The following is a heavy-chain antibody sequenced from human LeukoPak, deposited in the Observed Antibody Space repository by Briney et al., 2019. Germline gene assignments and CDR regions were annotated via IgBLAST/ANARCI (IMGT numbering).Heavy chain of an antibody. J-gene: IGHJ6*03. CDR2: INHSGST. CDR3: ARERIVVVPAVPGYMDV. CDR1: GGSFSGYH. D-gene: IGHD2-2*01. Sequence: SETLSLTCAVYGGSFSGYHWSWIRQPPGRGLEWIGEINHSGSTNYNPSLKSRVTISVDTSKNQFSLKLSSVTAADTAVYYCARERIVVVPAVPGYMDVWGKGTTVTVSS. V-gene: IGHV4-34*01.